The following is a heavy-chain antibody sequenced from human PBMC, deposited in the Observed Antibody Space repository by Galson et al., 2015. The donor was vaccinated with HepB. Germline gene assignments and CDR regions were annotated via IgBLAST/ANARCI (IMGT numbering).Heavy chain of an antibody. D-gene: IGHD1-26*01. J-gene: IGHJ4*02. V-gene: IGHV6-1*01. CDR1: GDSVSSKSAA. CDR3: GRGLVGAIDY. CDR2: TYYRSKWYN. Sequence: CAISGDSVSSKSAAWNWIRQSPSRGLGWLGRTYYRSKWYNDYAVSVKSRITINPDTSKNQFSLQLNSVTPEDTAVYYCGRGLVGAIDYWGQGTLVTVSS.